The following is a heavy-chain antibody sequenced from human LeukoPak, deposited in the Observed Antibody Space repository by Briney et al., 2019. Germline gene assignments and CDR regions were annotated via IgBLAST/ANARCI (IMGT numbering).Heavy chain of an antibody. Sequence: GGSLSHSRAASGFTVSNNYMIWVRQAPGKGLEWVSVIYGDDSTFYADSVKGRFTISRDNSKNTLYLQMDSLRAEDTAVYYCASKNIVVVTASLHYRFDPWGQGTMVTVSS. D-gene: IGHD2-21*02. J-gene: IGHJ5*02. CDR1: GFTVSNNY. CDR2: IYGDDST. V-gene: IGHV3-66*01. CDR3: ASKNIVVVTASLHYRFDP.